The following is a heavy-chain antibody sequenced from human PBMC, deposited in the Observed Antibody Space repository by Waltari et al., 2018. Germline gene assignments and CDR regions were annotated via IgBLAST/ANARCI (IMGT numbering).Heavy chain of an antibody. V-gene: IGHV1-2*02. J-gene: IGHJ2*01. CDR1: GSSFTGQY. CDR3: ARDAITGTTGDWYFDL. CDR2: INPKSGAT. Sequence: QAQLVQSGAEVKKPGASVKVSCTASGSSFTGQYVTWVRQAPGQGLEWMGWINPKSGATSQAQKFQGRVTMTSNTSISTAYMELNRLTSDDTAMYFCARDAITGTTGDWYFDLWGRGTLVTVSS. D-gene: IGHD1-7*01.